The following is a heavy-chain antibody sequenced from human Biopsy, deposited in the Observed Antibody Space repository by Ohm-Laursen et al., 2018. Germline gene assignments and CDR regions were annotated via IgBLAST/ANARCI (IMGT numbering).Heavy chain of an antibody. Sequence: GTLSLTCAVYGGSFSGSYWTRIRQSPGKGLEWIGFISKGGDTTYNPSLRGRVAISVDTSKNQFSLKLGSVAAADTAIFFCARLYRLDDYWNDDPPDAFDVWGQGTRVTVSS. J-gene: IGHJ3*01. D-gene: IGHD1-1*01. CDR2: ISKGGDT. CDR3: ARLYRLDDYWNDDPPDAFDV. CDR1: GGSFSGSY. V-gene: IGHV4-34*11.